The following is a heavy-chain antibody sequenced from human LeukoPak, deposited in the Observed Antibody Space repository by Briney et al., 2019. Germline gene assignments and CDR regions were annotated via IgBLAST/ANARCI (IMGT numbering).Heavy chain of an antibody. J-gene: IGHJ4*02. Sequence: SETLSLTCAVYGGPFSGYYWSWIRQPPGKGLEWIGEINHSGSTNYNPSLKSRVTISVDTSKNQFSLKLSSVTAADTAVYYCARVGQAGTRYWGQGTLVTVSS. CDR3: ARVGQAGTRY. D-gene: IGHD6-13*01. V-gene: IGHV4-34*01. CDR1: GGPFSGYY. CDR2: INHSGST.